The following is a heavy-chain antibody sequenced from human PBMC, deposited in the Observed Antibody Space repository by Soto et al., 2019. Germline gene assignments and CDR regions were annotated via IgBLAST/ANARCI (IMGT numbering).Heavy chain of an antibody. CDR1: GGSISSYY. CDR3: ARGGGVYYFDY. V-gene: IGHV4-59*01. D-gene: IGHD2-8*02. Sequence: SETLSLTCTVSGGSISSYYWSWIRQPPGKGLECIGYIYYSGITDYNPSLKSQVTISVDTSKSQFSLKLSSVTAADTAVYYCARGGGVYYFDYWGQGTQVTVSS. CDR2: IYYSGIT. J-gene: IGHJ4*02.